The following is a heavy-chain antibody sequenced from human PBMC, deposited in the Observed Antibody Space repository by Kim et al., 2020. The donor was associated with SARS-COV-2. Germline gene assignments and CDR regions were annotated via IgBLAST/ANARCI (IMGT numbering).Heavy chain of an antibody. Sequence: SMNYNPSHKSLVSLSLDASKNQFSLKLNSVTAADTAVYYCAGLWLYYVDCWSQGILVTVSS. D-gene: IGHD2-21*01. CDR2: SM. J-gene: IGHJ4*02. CDR3: AGLWLYYVDC. V-gene: IGHV4-34*01.